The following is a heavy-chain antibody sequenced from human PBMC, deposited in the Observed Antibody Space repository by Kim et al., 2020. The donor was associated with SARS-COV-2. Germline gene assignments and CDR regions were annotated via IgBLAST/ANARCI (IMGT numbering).Heavy chain of an antibody. D-gene: IGHD2-21*02. CDR1: GYAFSSYV. Sequence: ASVKVSCKASGYAFSSYVMHWVRQGPGQRLEWRGWVNGNNGNTKQSPKFQGRVTLTRAAFADTAYMELSDLRSDDTAVYYCARPSDYDYYYGMDVWGQGT. CDR2: VNGNNGNT. CDR3: ARPSDYDYYYGMDV. J-gene: IGHJ6*02. V-gene: IGHV1-3*01.